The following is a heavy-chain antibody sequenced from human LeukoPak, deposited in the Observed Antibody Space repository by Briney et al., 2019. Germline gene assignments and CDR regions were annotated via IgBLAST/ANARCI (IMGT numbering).Heavy chain of an antibody. J-gene: IGHJ6*02. V-gene: IGHV3-15*01. CDR2: IKSKTDGGTT. CDR1: GFTFNNAW. D-gene: IGHD4-11*01. Sequence: PGGSLRLSCAGSGFTFNNAWMTWVRQAPGKGLEWVGRIKSKTDGGTTDYAAPVKDRFTISRDDSKSTLYLQMNSLQTEDTGVYYCARDIFYSNGYYGMDVWGQGTTVTVSS. CDR3: ARDIFYSNGYYGMDV.